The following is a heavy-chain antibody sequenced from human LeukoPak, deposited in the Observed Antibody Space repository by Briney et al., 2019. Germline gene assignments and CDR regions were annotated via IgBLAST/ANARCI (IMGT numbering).Heavy chain of an antibody. D-gene: IGHD5-18*01. J-gene: IGHJ3*02. CDR2: IKQDGSEK. CDR1: GFTFSSYA. V-gene: IGHV3-7*01. Sequence: GGSLRLSCAASGFTFSSYAMSWVRQAPGKGLEWVANIKQDGSEKYYVDSVKGRFTISRDNAKNSLYLQMNSLRAEDTAVYYCAREGGNTAMVIPDDAFDIWGQGTMVTVSS. CDR3: AREGGNTAMVIPDDAFDI.